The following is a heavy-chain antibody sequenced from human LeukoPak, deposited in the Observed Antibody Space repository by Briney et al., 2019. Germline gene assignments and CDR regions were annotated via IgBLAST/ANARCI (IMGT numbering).Heavy chain of an antibody. J-gene: IGHJ4*01. CDR3: AKDAQAVAGPIDY. D-gene: IGHD6-19*01. Sequence: GGSLRLSCAASGFTFSSYGMHWVRQAPGKGLEWVAVISYDGSNKYYADSVKGRFTISRDNSKNTLYLQMNSLRAEDTAVYYCAKDAQAVAGPIDYWGHGTLVTVSS. CDR1: GFTFSSYG. CDR2: ISYDGSNK. V-gene: IGHV3-30*18.